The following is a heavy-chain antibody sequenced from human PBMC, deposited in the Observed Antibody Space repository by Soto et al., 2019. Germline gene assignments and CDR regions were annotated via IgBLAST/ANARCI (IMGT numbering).Heavy chain of an antibody. D-gene: IGHD1-26*01. CDR3: GKDVGDYVPYYYGVDV. CDR1: GFTFKTHA. V-gene: IGHV3-30*18. CDR2: IAYDGNEK. J-gene: IGHJ6*02. Sequence: QVQLVESGGGVVQPGTSLRLSCAASGFTFKTHAMHWVRQAPGKGLEWRAVIAYDGNEKFYADSVQGRITISRDNSKNALYLQINTLRKEDTAVYYCGKDVGDYVPYYYGVDVWGQGTTVTVSS.